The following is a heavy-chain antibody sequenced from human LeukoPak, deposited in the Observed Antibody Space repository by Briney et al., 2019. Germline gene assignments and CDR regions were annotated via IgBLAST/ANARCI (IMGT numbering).Heavy chain of an antibody. V-gene: IGHV3-23*01. Sequence: GGSLRPSCAASGFTVSSSYMSWVRQAPGKGLEWVSGISGSGDNTYYADSVKGRFTISRDNSKNTLYVQVNSLGTEDTAAYYCAKGSYYDSSGSFYFDYWGQGTLVTVSS. CDR2: ISGSGDNT. CDR1: GFTVSSSY. CDR3: AKGSYYDSSGSFYFDY. D-gene: IGHD3-22*01. J-gene: IGHJ4*02.